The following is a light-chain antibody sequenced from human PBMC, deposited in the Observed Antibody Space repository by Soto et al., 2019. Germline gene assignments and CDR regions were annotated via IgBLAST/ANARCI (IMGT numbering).Light chain of an antibody. V-gene: IGKV3-11*01. CDR3: QQRSNWPLLT. CDR2: DAS. Sequence: EIVLTQSPATLSLSPGERATLSCRASQSVGSYLAWYQQKPGQAPRLLIYDASNKATGIPARFSASGSGTDFTLTLSSLEPEDFAVYYCQQRSNWPLLTFGGGTKVEIK. J-gene: IGKJ4*01. CDR1: QSVGSY.